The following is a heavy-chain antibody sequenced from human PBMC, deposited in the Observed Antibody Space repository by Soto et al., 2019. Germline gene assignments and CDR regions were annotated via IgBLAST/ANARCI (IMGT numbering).Heavy chain of an antibody. CDR3: AKDLSRGASSSLKGGNQPEPYYYYYMDV. Sequence: PGGSLRLSCAASGFTFSSYAMSWVRQAPGKGLEWVSAISGSGGSTYYADSVKGRFTISRDNSKNTLYLQMNSLRAEDTAVYYCAKDLSRGASSSLKGGNQPEPYYYYYMDVWGKGTTVTVSS. V-gene: IGHV3-23*01. CDR1: GFTFSSYA. J-gene: IGHJ6*03. D-gene: IGHD6-6*01. CDR2: ISGSGGST.